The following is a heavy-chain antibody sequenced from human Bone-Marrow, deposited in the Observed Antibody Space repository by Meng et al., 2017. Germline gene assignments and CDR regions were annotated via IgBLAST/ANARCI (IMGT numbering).Heavy chain of an antibody. V-gene: IGHV4-4*02. Sequence: QVQRQEQGPGLVKPSGTLSLTCAVSGGSISSPNWWSWVRQPPGRGLEWIGEIYHSGSTTYNPSLLSRVTISVDKSKNQFSLKLSSVTAADTAIYYCARVIYRPSGHNYFDPWGQGTLVTVSS. J-gene: IGHJ5*02. CDR3: ARVIYRPSGHNYFDP. D-gene: IGHD1-26*01. CDR2: IYHSGST. CDR1: GGSISSPNW.